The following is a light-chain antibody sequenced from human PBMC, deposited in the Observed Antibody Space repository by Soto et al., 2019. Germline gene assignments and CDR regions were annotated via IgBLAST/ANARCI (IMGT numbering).Light chain of an antibody. CDR1: QSVSSN. V-gene: IGKV3-15*01. CDR3: QQYTNWPQWT. CDR2: GAS. J-gene: IGKJ1*01. Sequence: IGVRQSAATLSVYTGERATLSCGASQSVSSNLAWYQQKPGQAPRLLIYGASTRATGIPARFSGSGSGTEFTLTISSLQHEDFAVYYCQQYTNWPQWTFAQGTKVDIK.